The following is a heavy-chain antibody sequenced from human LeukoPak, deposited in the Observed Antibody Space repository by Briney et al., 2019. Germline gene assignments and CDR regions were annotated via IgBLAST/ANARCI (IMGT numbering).Heavy chain of an antibody. Sequence: GGSLRLSCAASGFTFSNYWMHWVRQDPLKGLVWVSRIKSDGGSTGYADSVKGRFTISRDNTKNTLYLQMNSLRAEDTALYYCARGGTSGSLIYWGQGTLVTASS. CDR2: IKSDGGST. J-gene: IGHJ4*02. V-gene: IGHV3-74*01. CDR3: ARGGTSGSLIY. CDR1: GFTFSNYW. D-gene: IGHD1-26*01.